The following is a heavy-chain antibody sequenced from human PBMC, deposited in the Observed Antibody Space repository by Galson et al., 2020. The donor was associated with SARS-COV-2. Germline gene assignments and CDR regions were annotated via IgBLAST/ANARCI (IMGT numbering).Heavy chain of an antibody. CDR3: AREGYGDYSGGAFDI. J-gene: IGHJ3*02. V-gene: IGHV3-33*01. CDR2: IWYDGSNK. Sequence: GGSLRLSCAASGFTFSSYGMHWVRQAPGKGLEWVAVIWYDGSNKYYADSVKGRFTISRDNSKNTLYLQMNSLRAEDTAVYYCAREGYGDYSGGAFDIWGQGTMVTVSS. CDR1: GFTFSSYG. D-gene: IGHD4-17*01.